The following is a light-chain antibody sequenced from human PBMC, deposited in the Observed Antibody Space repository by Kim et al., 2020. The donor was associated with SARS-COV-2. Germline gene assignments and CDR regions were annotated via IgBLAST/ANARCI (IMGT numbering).Light chain of an antibody. J-gene: IGKJ1*01. CDR1: QSIYSNS. CDR3: QQYGSSPT. Sequence: SLSPGESATLSCKASQSIYSNSVAWYQQKPGQTPRLLIYDASSRATAIADRFSGSGSGTDFTLTISRLEPEDFAVYYCQQYGSSPTFGQGTKVDIK. CDR2: DAS. V-gene: IGKV3-20*01.